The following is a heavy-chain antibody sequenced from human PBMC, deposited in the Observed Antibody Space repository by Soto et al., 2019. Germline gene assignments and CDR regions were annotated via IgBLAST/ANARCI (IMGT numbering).Heavy chain of an antibody. CDR2: ISWNSGSI. CDR3: AKGWGHRSKDAFDI. J-gene: IGHJ3*02. V-gene: IGHV3-9*01. CDR1: GFTFDDYA. D-gene: IGHD3-16*01. Sequence: GGSLRLSCAASGFTFDDYAMHWVRQAPGKGLEWVSGISWNSGSIGYADYVKGRFTISRDNAKNSLYQQMNSMRAEDTALYYCAKGWGHRSKDAFDIWGQGTMVTVS.